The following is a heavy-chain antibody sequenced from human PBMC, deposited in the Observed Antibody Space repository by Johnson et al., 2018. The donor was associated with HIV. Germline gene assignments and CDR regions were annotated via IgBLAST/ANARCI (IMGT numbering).Heavy chain of an antibody. CDR3: AREGELDAFDV. CDR1: GFTFSSYG. CDR2: IRYAGSNQ. D-gene: IGHD1-26*01. J-gene: IGHJ3*01. Sequence: QVQLVESGGGVVQPGGSLRLSCAASGFTFSSYGMHWVRQAPGKGLEWVAFIRYAGSNQYYADSVKGRFTISRDNSKNTLFLQMNSLRAEDTAVYYCAREGELDAFDVWGQGTMVTVSS. V-gene: IGHV3-30*02.